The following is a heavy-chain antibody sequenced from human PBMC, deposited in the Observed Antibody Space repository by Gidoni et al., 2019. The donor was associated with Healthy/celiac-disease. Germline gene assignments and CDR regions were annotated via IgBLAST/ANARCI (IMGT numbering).Heavy chain of an antibody. J-gene: IGHJ6*03. V-gene: IGHV1-46*03. CDR3: ASSIAARRPYYYYYYMDV. D-gene: IGHD6-6*01. Sequence: QVQLVQSGAEVKKPGASVNVSCKACVYTFTSYSMHWVRQAPGQGLEWLGIINPSGGSTSYAQKFQGRVTMTRDTSTSTVYMELSSLRSEDTAVYYCASSIAARRPYYYYYYMDVWGKGTTVTVSS. CDR1: VYTFTSYS. CDR2: INPSGGST.